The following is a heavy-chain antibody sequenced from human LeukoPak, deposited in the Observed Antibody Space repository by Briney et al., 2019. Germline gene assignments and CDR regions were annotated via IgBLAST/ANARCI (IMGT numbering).Heavy chain of an antibody. CDR2: IYYSGST. D-gene: IGHD6-13*01. CDR3: ARGFIGSSSWYFDY. J-gene: IGHJ4*02. V-gene: IGHV4-59*01. CDR1: GSSISSYY. Sequence: PSETLSLTCTVSGSSISSYYWIWIRQPPGKGLEWIGSIYYSGSTSYNPSLKSRVTISVDTSKNQFSLKVTSVTAADTAVYYCARGFIGSSSWYFDYWGQGTLVTVSS.